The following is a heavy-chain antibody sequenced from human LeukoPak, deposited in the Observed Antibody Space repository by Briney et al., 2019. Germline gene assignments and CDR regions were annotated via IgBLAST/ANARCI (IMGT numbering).Heavy chain of an antibody. CDR3: ARPLMYYYGSETYFWFDP. J-gene: IGHJ5*02. Sequence: GGSLRLSCIASGFTFSSYGMHWVRQAPGKGLEWVAFTRYDGSTEYYADSVKGRFTISRDNAKNSLSLQMNNLRAEDTAVYYCARPLMYYYGSETYFWFDPWGQGTLVTVSS. CDR2: TRYDGSTE. V-gene: IGHV3-30*02. D-gene: IGHD3-10*01. CDR1: GFTFSSYG.